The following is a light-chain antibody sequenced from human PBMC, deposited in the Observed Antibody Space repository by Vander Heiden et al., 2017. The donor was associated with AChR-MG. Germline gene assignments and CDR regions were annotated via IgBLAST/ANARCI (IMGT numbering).Light chain of an antibody. CDR2: KVS. Sequence: DVVMTQSPLSLPVTLGQPASISCRSSQSLVHSDGNTYLNWFQQRPGQSPRRLIYKVSNRDSGVPDRFSGSGSGTDFTLKISRVEAEDVGVYYCMQGTHRTFGQGTKLEIK. CDR3: MQGTHRT. V-gene: IGKV2-30*02. CDR1: QSLVHSDGNTY. J-gene: IGKJ2*01.